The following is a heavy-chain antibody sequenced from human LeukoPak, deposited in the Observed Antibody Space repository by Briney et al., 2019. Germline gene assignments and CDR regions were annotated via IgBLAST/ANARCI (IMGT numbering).Heavy chain of an antibody. CDR3: ASSDSSGYPALIDY. Sequence: PSETLSLTCTVSGGSISSSSYYWGWIRQPPGKGLEWIGSIYYSGSTYYNPSLKSRVTISVDTSKNQFSLKLSSVTAADTAVYYCASSDSSGYPALIDYWGQGTLVTVSS. CDR2: IYYSGST. CDR1: GGSISSSSYY. D-gene: IGHD3-22*01. V-gene: IGHV4-39*01. J-gene: IGHJ4*02.